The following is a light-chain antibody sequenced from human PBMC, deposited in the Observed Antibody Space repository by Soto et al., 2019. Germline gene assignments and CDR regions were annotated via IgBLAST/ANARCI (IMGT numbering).Light chain of an antibody. CDR2: DVS. Sequence: HSVLTQPASVSGSPGQSITISCTGTSSDVGAYNFVSWYQQHPGKAPKLMIYDVSDRPSGVSNRFSGSKSGNTASLTISGLQAEXEAEYYCSSYPNINTRACVFGTGTKGTV. J-gene: IGLJ1*01. V-gene: IGLV2-14*01. CDR3: SSYPNINTRACV. CDR1: SSDVGAYNF.